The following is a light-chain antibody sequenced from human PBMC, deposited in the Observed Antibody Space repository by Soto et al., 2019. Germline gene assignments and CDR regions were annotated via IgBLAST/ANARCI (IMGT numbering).Light chain of an antibody. J-gene: IGLJ2*01. CDR2: SNN. Sequence: QSVLTQPPLASGTPGQTVIISCSGSISDIGRNTVNWYRQLPGTAPKLLIYSNNQRPSGVPDRFSGSKSGASASLAISGLQSEDEADYYCAAWADSLKGPVFGGGTKLTVL. V-gene: IGLV1-44*01. CDR1: ISDIGRNT. CDR3: AAWADSLKGPV.